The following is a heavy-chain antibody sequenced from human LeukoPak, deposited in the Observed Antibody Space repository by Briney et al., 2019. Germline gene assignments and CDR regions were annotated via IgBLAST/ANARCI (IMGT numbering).Heavy chain of an antibody. V-gene: IGHV3-23*01. Sequence: GGSLRLSCAAPGFTFSSYAMSWVRQAPGKGLEWVSAISGSGGSTYYADSVKGRFTISRDNSKNTLYLQMNSLRAEDTAVYYCAKDLYPDTAMVAEFDYWGQGTLVTVSS. J-gene: IGHJ4*02. CDR1: GFTFSSYA. D-gene: IGHD5-18*01. CDR2: ISGSGGST. CDR3: AKDLYPDTAMVAEFDY.